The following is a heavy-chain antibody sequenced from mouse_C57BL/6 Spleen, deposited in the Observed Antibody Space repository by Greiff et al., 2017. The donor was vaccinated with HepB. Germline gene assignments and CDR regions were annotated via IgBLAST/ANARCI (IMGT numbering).Heavy chain of an antibody. CDR1: GFTFSDYG. CDR2: ISSGSSTI. J-gene: IGHJ3*01. CDR3: ARVYDGYDAWFAY. Sequence: EVKLMESGGGLVKPGGSLKLSCAASGFTFSDYGMHWVRQAPEKGLEWVAYISSGSSTIYYADTVKGRFTISRDNAKNTLFLQMTSLRCEDTAMYYCARVYDGYDAWFAYWGQGTLVTVSA. D-gene: IGHD2-3*01. V-gene: IGHV5-17*01.